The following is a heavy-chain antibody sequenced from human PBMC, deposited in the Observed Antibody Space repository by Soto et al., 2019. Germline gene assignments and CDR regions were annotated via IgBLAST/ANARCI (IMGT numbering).Heavy chain of an antibody. CDR3: ASLLSGSFIYQH. Sequence: SETLSLTCTVSGGSISSYYWSWIRQPPGKGLEWIGYIYYSGNTNYNPSLKSRVTISVDTSKNQFSLKLSSVTAADTAVYYCASLLSGSFIYQHWGQGTLVTVSS. D-gene: IGHD1-26*01. CDR1: GGSISSYY. V-gene: IGHV4-59*01. CDR2: IYYSGNT. J-gene: IGHJ1*01.